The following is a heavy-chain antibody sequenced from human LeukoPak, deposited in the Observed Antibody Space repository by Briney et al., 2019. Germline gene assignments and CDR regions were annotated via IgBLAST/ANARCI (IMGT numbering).Heavy chain of an antibody. CDR1: GFTFSSSA. CDR3: AKKGAAGTDY. CDR2: ISASGGST. D-gene: IGHD6-13*01. J-gene: IGHJ4*02. Sequence: GGSLRLSCAASGFTFSSSAMSWVRQVPGKGLEWVSGISASGGSTSYADSVRGRFTISRDNSKNTLYLQMNSLRAEDTAVYYCAKKGAAGTDYWGQGTLVTVSS. V-gene: IGHV3-23*01.